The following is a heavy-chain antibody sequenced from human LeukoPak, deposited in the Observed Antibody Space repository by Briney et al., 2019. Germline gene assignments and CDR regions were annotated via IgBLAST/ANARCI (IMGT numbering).Heavy chain of an antibody. Sequence: PGGSLRLSCAASGFTVSSNHMNWVRQSPGKGLEWVSLIYSGGTTYYADSVKGRFTISRDNAKSTSYLQMNSLRAEDTALYYCARTTVSGTYSDLGYWGQGTLVTVSS. J-gene: IGHJ4*02. CDR2: IYSGGTT. V-gene: IGHV3-66*01. CDR1: GFTVSSNH. D-gene: IGHD3-22*01. CDR3: ARTTVSGTYSDLGY.